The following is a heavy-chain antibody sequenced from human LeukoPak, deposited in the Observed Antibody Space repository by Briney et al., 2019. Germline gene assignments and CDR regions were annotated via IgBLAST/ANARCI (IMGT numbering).Heavy chain of an antibody. J-gene: IGHJ4*02. CDR3: ARARAATPSYYFDY. V-gene: IGHV4-31*03. CDR2: IYYSGST. D-gene: IGHD2-15*01. Sequence: SQTLSLTCTVSGGSISSGGYYWSWIRQHPGRGLEWIGYIYYSGSTYYNPSLKSRVTISVDTSKNQFSLKLSSVTAADTAVYYCARARAATPSYYFDYWGQGTLVTVSS. CDR1: GGSISSGGYY.